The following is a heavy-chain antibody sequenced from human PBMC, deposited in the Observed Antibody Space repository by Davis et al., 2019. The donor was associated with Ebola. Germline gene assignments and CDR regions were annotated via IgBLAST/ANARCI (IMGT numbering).Heavy chain of an antibody. CDR3: ARDNYGSGSYYMEEWFDP. Sequence: MPSETLSLTCTVSGGSISSSSYYWGWIRQPPGKGLEWIGSIYYSGSTYYNPSLKSRVTISVDTSKNQFSLKLSSVTAADTAVYYCARDNYGSGSYYMEEWFDPWGQGTLVTVSS. CDR1: GGSISSSSYY. D-gene: IGHD3-10*01. CDR2: IYYSGST. V-gene: IGHV4-39*02. J-gene: IGHJ5*02.